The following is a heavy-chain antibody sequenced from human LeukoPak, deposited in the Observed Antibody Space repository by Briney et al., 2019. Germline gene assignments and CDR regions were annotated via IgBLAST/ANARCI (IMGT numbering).Heavy chain of an antibody. CDR1: GFTVSSTY. D-gene: IGHD6-13*01. J-gene: IGHJ4*02. CDR2: INSDGST. CDR3: TRAGYSRSWYFDY. V-gene: IGHV3-53*01. Sequence: GGSLRLSCAASGFTVSSTYTSWVRQAPGKGLEWISLINSDGSTFYAGSVKGRFTISRDNSKNTLYLQMNNLRAEDTAVYYCTRAGYSRSWYFDYWGQGTLVTVSS.